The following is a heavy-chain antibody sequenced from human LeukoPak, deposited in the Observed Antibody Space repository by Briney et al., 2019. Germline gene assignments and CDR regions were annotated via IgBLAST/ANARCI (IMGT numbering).Heavy chain of an antibody. D-gene: IGHD2-21*02. J-gene: IGHJ6*02. CDR1: GGSISSYY. CDR3: ARDSLVGGDFGYYGMDV. CDR2: IYTSGST. V-gene: IGHV4-4*07. Sequence: SETLSLTCTVSGGSISSYYWSWIRQPAGKGLEWIGRIYTSGSTNYNPSLKSRVTMSVDTSKNQFSLKLSSVTAADTAVYYCARDSLVGGDFGYYGMDVWGQGTTVTVSS.